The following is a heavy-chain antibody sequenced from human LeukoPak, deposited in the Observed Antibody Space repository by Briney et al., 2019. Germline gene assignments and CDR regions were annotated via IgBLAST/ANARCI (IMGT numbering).Heavy chain of an antibody. Sequence: SETLSLTCTVSGGSISSSSYYWGWIRQPPGKGLEWIGSIYYSGSTYYNPSLKSQVTISVDTSKNQFSLKLSSVTAADTAVYYCARQYSSSWYSFYGYWGQGTLVTVSS. V-gene: IGHV4-39*01. CDR1: GGSISSSSYY. D-gene: IGHD6-13*01. J-gene: IGHJ4*02. CDR2: IYYSGST. CDR3: ARQYSSSWYSFYGY.